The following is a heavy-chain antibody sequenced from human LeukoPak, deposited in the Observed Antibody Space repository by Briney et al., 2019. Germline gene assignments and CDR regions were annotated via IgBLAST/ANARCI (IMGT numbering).Heavy chain of an antibody. J-gene: IGHJ4*02. V-gene: IGHV3-23*01. CDR3: AKAGIGVVGYFDY. Sequence: GGSLRLSCAASGFTFSSYAMSWVRQAPGKGLEWVSAIRGSGGGTYHADSVKGRFTISRDNSKNTLYLQMNSLRDEDTALYYCAKAGIGVVGYFDYWGQGTLVTVSS. D-gene: IGHD6-19*01. CDR2: IRGSGGGT. CDR1: GFTFSSYA.